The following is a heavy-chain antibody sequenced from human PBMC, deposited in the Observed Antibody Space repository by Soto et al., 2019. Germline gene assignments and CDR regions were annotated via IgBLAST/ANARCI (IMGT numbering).Heavy chain of an antibody. J-gene: IGHJ4*02. CDR1: GGSFTSNKW. Sequence: PXGTLALTCAVSGGSFTSNKWWACVRQPPGQGLEWIGEIYRTGSTNYNPSLKSRVTISLDKSENQFSLKVTSLTAADTAVYYCASRDPGTSVDYWGQGTLVTVSS. CDR3: ASRDPGTSVDY. D-gene: IGHD1-7*01. V-gene: IGHV4-4*02. CDR2: IYRTGST.